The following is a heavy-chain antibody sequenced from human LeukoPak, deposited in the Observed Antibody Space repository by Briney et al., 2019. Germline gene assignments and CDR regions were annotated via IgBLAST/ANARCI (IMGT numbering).Heavy chain of an antibody. J-gene: IGHJ5*02. V-gene: IGHV3-21*01. CDR3: ARDHLPAYYDILTGTSNWFDP. CDR1: GFTFSSYS. Sequence: GRSLRLSCAASGFTFSSYSMNWVRQAPGKGLEWVSSISSSSSYIYYADSVKGRFTISRDNSKNSLYLQMNSLRAEDTAVYYCARDHLPAYYDILTGTSNWFDPWGQGTLVTVSS. D-gene: IGHD3-9*01. CDR2: ISSSSSYI.